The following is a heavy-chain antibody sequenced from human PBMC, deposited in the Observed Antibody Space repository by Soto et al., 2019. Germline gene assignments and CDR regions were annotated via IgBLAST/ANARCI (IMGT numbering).Heavy chain of an antibody. J-gene: IGHJ4*02. V-gene: IGHV1-18*01. D-gene: IGHD1-1*01. CDR2: ISAHNGNT. Sequence: QVHLVQSGAEVKKPGASVKVSCQGSGYAFTTYGITWVRQAPGQGLEGMGWISAHNGNTNYAQKLQGRVTVTRDTSTSTAYMELRSLRYDDTAVYYWARGRYGDYGGQGALVTVSS. CDR1: GYAFTTYG. CDR3: ARGRYGDY.